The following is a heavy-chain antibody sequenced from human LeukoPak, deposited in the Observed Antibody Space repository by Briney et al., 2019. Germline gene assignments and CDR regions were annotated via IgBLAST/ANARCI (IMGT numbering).Heavy chain of an antibody. CDR2: ISPYNGNT. V-gene: IGHV1-18*01. CDR3: ARVSRIAAAGRYYFDY. Sequence: ASVRVSCKASGYSFRSYGPSWVRQAPGQGLEWMGWISPYNGNTNYAQKFQGRVTMTTDTSTSTAYMELRSLRPDDTAVYYCARVSRIAAAGRYYFDYWGQGTLVTVSS. CDR1: GYSFRSYG. J-gene: IGHJ4*02. D-gene: IGHD6-13*01.